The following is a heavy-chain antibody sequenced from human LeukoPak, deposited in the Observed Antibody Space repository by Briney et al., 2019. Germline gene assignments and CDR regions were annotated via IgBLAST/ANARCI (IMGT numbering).Heavy chain of an antibody. Sequence: PGGSLRLSCAASGFTFSSYGMHWVRQAPGKGLEWVAVISYDGSNKYYADSVKGRFTISRDNSKNTLYLQMNSLRAEDTAVYYCAKQGRWLQRLFDYWGQGTLVTVSS. J-gene: IGHJ4*02. CDR3: AKQGRWLQRLFDY. V-gene: IGHV3-30*18. CDR2: ISYDGSNK. CDR1: GFTFSSYG. D-gene: IGHD5-24*01.